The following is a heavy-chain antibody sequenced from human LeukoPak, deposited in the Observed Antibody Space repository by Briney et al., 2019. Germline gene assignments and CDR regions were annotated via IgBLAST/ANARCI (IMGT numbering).Heavy chain of an antibody. CDR3: ARFAAGGSYYYYTDV. V-gene: IGHV3-48*01. CDR2: IGTSSTTI. CDR1: GFTFSSYT. Sequence: GGSLRLSCAASGFTFSSYTMNWVRQPPGTGLEWVSNIGTSSTTIYYADSVKGRFTISRDNAKNSLYLQMNSLRADDTAVYYCARFAAGGSYYYYTDVWGKGTTVTVSS. J-gene: IGHJ6*03. D-gene: IGHD6-25*01.